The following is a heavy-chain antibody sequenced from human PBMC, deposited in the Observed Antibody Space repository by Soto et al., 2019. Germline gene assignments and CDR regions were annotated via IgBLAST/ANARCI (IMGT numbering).Heavy chain of an antibody. Sequence: EVQLVQSGAEVKKPGESLKISCKGSGYSFTSYWIGWVRQMPGKGLEWMGIIYPGDSDTRYRPSFQGPVTISADKSISTAYMQWSSLKASATAMYYCARHGTIAAAGEPLPAYWVQGTLVTVSS. CDR2: IYPGDSDT. D-gene: IGHD6-13*01. J-gene: IGHJ4*02. CDR3: ARHGTIAAAGEPLPAY. CDR1: GYSFTSYW. V-gene: IGHV5-51*01.